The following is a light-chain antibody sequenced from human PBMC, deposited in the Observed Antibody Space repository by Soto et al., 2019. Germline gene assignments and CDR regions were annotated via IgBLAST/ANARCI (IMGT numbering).Light chain of an antibody. Sequence: QAVVTQPASVSGSPGQSVTISCTGTSSDVGAYNYVSWYQQHPGKAPKLMIYEVSNRPSGVSNRFSGSKSGNTASLTISGLQAEDEADYYCNSYTGSSTRFVFGTGTQLTVL. CDR3: NSYTGSSTRFV. CDR1: SSDVGAYNY. CDR2: EVS. J-gene: IGLJ7*01. V-gene: IGLV2-14*01.